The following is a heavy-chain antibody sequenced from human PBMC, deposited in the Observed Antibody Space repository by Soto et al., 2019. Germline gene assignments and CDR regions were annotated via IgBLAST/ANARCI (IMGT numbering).Heavy chain of an antibody. J-gene: IGHJ4*02. Sequence: EVQLVESGGGLVKPGGSLRLSCAASGFTFRNAWMNWVRQAPGKGLEWVGRIKSKSDGGTTYYAAPVKGRFTISRDDSKNTLDMQMNSLKTEDTAVYYCTTVRKRWEPPGYWGQGTMVIVSS. V-gene: IGHV3-15*07. CDR1: GFTFRNAW. CDR3: TTVRKRWEPPGY. CDR2: IKSKSDGGTT. D-gene: IGHD1-26*01.